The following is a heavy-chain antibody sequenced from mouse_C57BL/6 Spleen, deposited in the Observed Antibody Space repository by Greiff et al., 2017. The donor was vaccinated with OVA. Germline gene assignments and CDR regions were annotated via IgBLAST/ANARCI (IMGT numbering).Heavy chain of an antibody. D-gene: IGHD2-3*01. CDR1: GYTFTSYW. CDR3: ARSMVKSLYYYAMDY. CDR2: IDPNSGGT. Sequence: QVQLKQPGAELVKPGASVKLSCKASGYTFTSYWMHWVKQRPGRGLEWIGRIDPNSGGTKYNEKFKSKATLTVDKPSSTAYMQLSSLTSEDSAVYYCARSMVKSLYYYAMDYWGQGTSVTVSS. V-gene: IGHV1-72*01. J-gene: IGHJ4*01.